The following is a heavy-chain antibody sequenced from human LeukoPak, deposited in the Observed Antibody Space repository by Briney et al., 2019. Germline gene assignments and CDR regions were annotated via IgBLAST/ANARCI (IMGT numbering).Heavy chain of an antibody. CDR1: GYTFTGYY. Sequence: ASVTVSCKASGYTFTGYYMHWVRQAPGQGLEWMGWINPNSGGTNYAQKFQGRVTITRDTSISTAYMELSRLRSDDTAVYYCARDRGSSSWFDKGWFDPWGQGTLVTVSS. CDR2: INPNSGGT. D-gene: IGHD6-13*01. CDR3: ARDRGSSSWFDKGWFDP. V-gene: IGHV1-2*02. J-gene: IGHJ5*02.